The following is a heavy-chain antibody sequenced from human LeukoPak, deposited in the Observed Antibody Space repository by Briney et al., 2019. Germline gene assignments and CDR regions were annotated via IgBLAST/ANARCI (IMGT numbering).Heavy chain of an antibody. D-gene: IGHD1-26*01. V-gene: IGHV4-59*01. CDR2: ISYSGST. CDR3: ARSLYSGSYNYFAY. CDR1: GGSISSYY. J-gene: IGHJ4*02. Sequence: PSETLSLTCTVSGGSISSYYWSWIRQPPGEGLEWIGYISYSGSTNYNPSLKSRVTIPEDTSKNQSSLKLSSVTAADTAVYYCARSLYSGSYNYFAYWGQGTLVTVSS.